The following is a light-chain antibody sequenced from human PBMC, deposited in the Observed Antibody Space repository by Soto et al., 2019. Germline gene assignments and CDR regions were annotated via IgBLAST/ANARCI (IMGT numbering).Light chain of an antibody. J-gene: IGLJ3*02. Sequence: QSVLTQPRSVSGSPGQSVTISCTGTSSDVGAYNYVSWYQQHPGKAPKLIISDVSRWPSGVPDRFSGSKSGNTASLTISGLQAEDEADYYCCSYAGSYTWVFGGGTKLTVL. CDR3: CSYAGSYTWV. V-gene: IGLV2-11*01. CDR1: SSDVGAYNY. CDR2: DVS.